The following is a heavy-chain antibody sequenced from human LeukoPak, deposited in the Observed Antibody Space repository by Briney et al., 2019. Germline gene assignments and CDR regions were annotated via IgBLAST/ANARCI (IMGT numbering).Heavy chain of an antibody. J-gene: IGHJ4*02. CDR3: AKGMFSFGDY. D-gene: IGHD3-10*02. Sequence: GGPLRLSCAASGFTFSAYGMHWVRQAPGKGLEWVAFIRYDGSNTYYADSVKGRFTISRDNSKNTLSLQMNSLRAEDTAVYYCAKGMFSFGDYWGQGTLVAVSS. CDR1: GFTFSAYG. CDR2: IRYDGSNT. V-gene: IGHV3-30*02.